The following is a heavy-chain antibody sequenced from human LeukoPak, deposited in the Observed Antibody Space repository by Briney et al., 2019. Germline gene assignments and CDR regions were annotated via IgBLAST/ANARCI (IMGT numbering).Heavy chain of an antibody. D-gene: IGHD3-10*01. J-gene: IGHJ5*02. CDR3: AREDGSGSFNWFDP. CDR2: INSDGSST. V-gene: IGHV3-74*01. CDR1: GFTFSSYT. Sequence: GGSLRLSCAASGFTFSSYTMNWVRQAPGKGLVWVSRINSDGSSTSYADSVKGRFTISRDNAKNTLYLQMNSLRAEDTAVYYCAREDGSGSFNWFDPWGQGILVTVSS.